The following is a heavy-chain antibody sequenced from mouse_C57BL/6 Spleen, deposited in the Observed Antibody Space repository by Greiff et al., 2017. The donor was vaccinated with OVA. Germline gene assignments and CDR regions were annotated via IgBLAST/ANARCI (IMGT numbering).Heavy chain of an antibody. J-gene: IGHJ2*01. D-gene: IGHD2-1*01. CDR2: INPNNGGT. Sequence: EVQLQESGPELVKPGASVKIPCKASGYTFTDYNMDWVKQSHGKSLEWIGDINPNNGGTIYNQKFKGKATLTVDKSSSTAYMELRSLTSEDTAVYYCARRGSIGNCFDYWGQGTTLTVSS. V-gene: IGHV1-18*01. CDR1: GYTFTDYN. CDR3: ARRGSIGNCFDY.